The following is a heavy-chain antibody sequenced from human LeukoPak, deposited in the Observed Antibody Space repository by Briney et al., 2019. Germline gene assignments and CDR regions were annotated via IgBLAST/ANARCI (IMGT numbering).Heavy chain of an antibody. CDR3: ATSFGRGALDI. CDR1: GFTFDDYG. D-gene: IGHD3-10*01. Sequence: GGSLRLSCAASGFTFDDYGMSWVRQAPGKGLEWVSGINWNGGSTGYADSVKGRFTISRDNAKNSLYLQMNSLRAEDTAVYYCATSFGRGALDIWGQGTMVTVSS. V-gene: IGHV3-20*04. CDR2: INWNGGST. J-gene: IGHJ3*02.